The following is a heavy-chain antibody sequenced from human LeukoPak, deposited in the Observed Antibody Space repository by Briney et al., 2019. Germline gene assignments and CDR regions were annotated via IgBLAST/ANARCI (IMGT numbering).Heavy chain of an antibody. D-gene: IGHD2-15*01. J-gene: IGHJ4*02. CDR2: ISSDSTYI. V-gene: IGHV3-21*01. CDR1: GFTFSTYT. Sequence: GGSLRLSCAASGFTFSTYTMNWVRQIPGSGLEWVSCISSDSTYIHYADSVKGRFTISRDNAKKSLSLEMNSLRAEDTAVYYCARDHGSGSTDYFDSWGQGTLVTVSA. CDR3: ARDHGSGSTDYFDS.